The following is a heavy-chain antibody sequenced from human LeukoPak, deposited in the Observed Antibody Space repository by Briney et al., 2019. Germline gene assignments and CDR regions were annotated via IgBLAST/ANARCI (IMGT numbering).Heavy chain of an antibody. V-gene: IGHV4-59*01. CDR1: GGSISSYY. CDR3: ARSVEGYCSGGSCYSYYYYMDV. CDR2: IYYSGST. J-gene: IGHJ6*03. Sequence: PSGTLSLTCTVPGGSISSYYWSWIRQPPGKGLEWIGYIYYSGSTNYNPSLKSRVTISVDTSKNQFSLKLSSVTAADTAVYYCARSVEGYCSGGSCYSYYYYMDVWGKGTTVTVSS. D-gene: IGHD2-15*01.